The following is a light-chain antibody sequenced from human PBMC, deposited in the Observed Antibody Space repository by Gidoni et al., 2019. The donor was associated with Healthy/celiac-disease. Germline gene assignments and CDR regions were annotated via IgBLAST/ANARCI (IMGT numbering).Light chain of an antibody. V-gene: IGKV1-5*01. CDR2: DAS. CDR3: QQYHSYYT. CDR1: QSIIIW. J-gene: IGKJ2*01. Sequence: DIQMTQSPSTLPASVGDRVTITCRASQSIIIWFAWYQQKPGQAPKLLIYDASSLESGVPSRFGGSGSGTEFTLTISSLQPDDFANYYCQQYHSYYTFGQGTKLEIK.